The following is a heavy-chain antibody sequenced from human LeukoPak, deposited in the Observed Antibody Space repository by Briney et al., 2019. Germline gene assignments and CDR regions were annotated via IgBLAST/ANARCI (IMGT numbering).Heavy chain of an antibody. CDR2: IYSSGSR. CDR1: GGSISSSSYY. Sequence: SETLSLTCTVSGGSISSSSYYWGWIRQPPGKGLEWIGRIYSSGSRNYAPSLKSRVTMSIDTSKKSLSLKLNTVTAADTAVYYCARLNGDGFDIWGQGAKVTVSS. J-gene: IGHJ3*02. V-gene: IGHV4-39*07. D-gene: IGHD2-8*01. CDR3: ARLNGDGFDI.